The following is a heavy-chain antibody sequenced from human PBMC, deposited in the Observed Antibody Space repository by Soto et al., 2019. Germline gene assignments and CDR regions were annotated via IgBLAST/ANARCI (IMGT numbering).Heavy chain of an antibody. J-gene: IGHJ3*02. Sequence: ASVKVSCKAPGGTFSSYAISWVRQAPGQGLEWMGGIIPIFGTANYAQKFQGRVTITADESTSTAYMELSSLRSEDTAVYYCARGIWRDAFDIWGQGTMVTVSS. CDR1: GGTFSSYA. CDR3: ARGIWRDAFDI. CDR2: IIPIFGTA. V-gene: IGHV1-69*13. D-gene: IGHD2-15*01.